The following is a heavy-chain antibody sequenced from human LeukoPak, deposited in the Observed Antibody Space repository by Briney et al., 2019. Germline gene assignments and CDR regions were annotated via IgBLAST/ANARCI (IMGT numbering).Heavy chain of an antibody. Sequence: GGSLRLSCAASGFTFSTYAMSWVRQAPGKGLEWVSAISGSGGYTYYADSVKGRFTISRDNSKNTLYLQMNSLRAEDTAVYYCAKAFSGSGWYYFDYWGQETLVTVSS. V-gene: IGHV3-23*01. CDR3: AKAFSGSGWYYFDY. CDR1: GFTFSTYA. D-gene: IGHD6-19*01. CDR2: ISGSGGYT. J-gene: IGHJ4*02.